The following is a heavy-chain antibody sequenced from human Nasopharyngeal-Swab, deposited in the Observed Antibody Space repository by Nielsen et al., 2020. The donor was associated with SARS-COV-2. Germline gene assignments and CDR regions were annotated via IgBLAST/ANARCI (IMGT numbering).Heavy chain of an antibody. CDR2: IYSGGST. CDR1: GGSFSGYY. Sequence: ETLSLTCAVYGGSFSGYYWSWVRQAPGKGLEWVSVIYSGGSTFYADSVKGRFTISRDNSKNTLYLQMNTLRAEDTAVYYCARDGVIYGVDVWGQGTTVTVSS. D-gene: IGHD3-16*01. V-gene: IGHV3-53*01. CDR3: ARDGVIYGVDV. J-gene: IGHJ6*02.